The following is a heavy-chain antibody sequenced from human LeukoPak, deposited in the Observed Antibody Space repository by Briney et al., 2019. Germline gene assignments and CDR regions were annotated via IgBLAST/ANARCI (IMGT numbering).Heavy chain of an antibody. CDR2: IYTSGST. Sequence: SETLSLTCTVSGGSISSYYWSWIRQPAGKGLEWIGRIYTSGSTNYNPSLKSRVTISIDTSKDQFSLKLSSVTAADTAIYYCARLPIAAVGRGYFDYWAQGTLVTVSS. D-gene: IGHD6-25*01. CDR1: GGSISSYY. J-gene: IGHJ4*02. CDR3: ARLPIAAVGRGYFDY. V-gene: IGHV4-4*07.